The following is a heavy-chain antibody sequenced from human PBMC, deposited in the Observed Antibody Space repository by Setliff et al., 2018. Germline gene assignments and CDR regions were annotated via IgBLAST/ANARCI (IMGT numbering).Heavy chain of an antibody. D-gene: IGHD2-15*01. J-gene: IGHJ5*02. CDR1: GGSIRSSYYY. CDR2: TYYNGGT. CDR3: ARLVETSTWGNWFDP. V-gene: IGHV4-39*01. Sequence: SETLSLTCPVSGGSIRSSYYYWGWIRQPPGKGPEWIGSTYYNGGTYYNPSLKSRVTLSVDTSRNQFSLKLSSVTAADTAVYYCARLVETSTWGNWFDPWGQGTLVTVS.